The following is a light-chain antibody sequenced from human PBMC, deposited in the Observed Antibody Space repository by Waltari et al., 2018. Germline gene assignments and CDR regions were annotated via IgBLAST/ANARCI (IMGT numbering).Light chain of an antibody. CDR2: DAV. J-gene: IGLJ1*01. V-gene: IGLV1-40*01. Sequence: QSVLTQPPSVSGAPGQTITISCSGGDSTSGSGSDLHWSQQIPGAPPKLLIYDAVKRPSGVPERFSGSRSGNSASLTITGLRPEDEADYYCQSYDSYLTGVFGTGTTVSVL. CDR1: DSTSGSGSD. CDR3: QSYDSYLTGV.